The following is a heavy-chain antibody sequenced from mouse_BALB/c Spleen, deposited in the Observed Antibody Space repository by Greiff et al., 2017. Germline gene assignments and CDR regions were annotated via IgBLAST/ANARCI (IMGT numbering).Heavy chain of an antibody. CDR2: ISSGGST. V-gene: IGHV5-6-5*01. Sequence: EVMLVESGGGLVKPGGSLKLSCAASGFTFSSYAMSWVRQTPEKRLEWVASISSGGSTYYPDSVKGRFTISRDNARNILYLQMSSLRSEDTTMYYCARGGGNYPYAMDYWGQGTSVTVSS. D-gene: IGHD2-1*01. J-gene: IGHJ4*01. CDR1: GFTFSSYA. CDR3: ARGGGNYPYAMDY.